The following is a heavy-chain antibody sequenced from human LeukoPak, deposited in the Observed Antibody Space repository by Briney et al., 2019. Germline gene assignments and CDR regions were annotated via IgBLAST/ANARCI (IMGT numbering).Heavy chain of an antibody. J-gene: IGHJ4*02. CDR1: GYIFSNYG. CDR3: ASDQSGTEFDY. Sequence: GASVKVSCKASGYIFSNYGISWVRRAPGQGLEWMGWINTYNGNTNYAQKLQGRVTMTTDTSTSTAYMELRSLGSDDTAVYYCASDQSGTEFDYCGQGTLVTVSS. V-gene: IGHV1-18*01. D-gene: IGHD1-7*01. CDR2: INTYNGNT.